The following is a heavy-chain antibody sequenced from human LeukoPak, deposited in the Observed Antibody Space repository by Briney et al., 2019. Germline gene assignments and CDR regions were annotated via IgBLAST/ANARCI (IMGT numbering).Heavy chain of an antibody. CDR1: RGSISSYY. V-gene: IGHV4-59*01. J-gene: IGHJ4*02. CDR3: ARGSRYCSTTSCSSFDY. Sequence: SETLSLTCTVSRGSISSYYWNWIRQSPRRGLEWIGYMFHSGSPNYNPSLKSRVAISIDTSKNQFSLKLSSMTAADTAVYYCARGSRYCSTTSCSSFDYWGQGTLVTVSS. D-gene: IGHD2-2*01. CDR2: MFHSGSP.